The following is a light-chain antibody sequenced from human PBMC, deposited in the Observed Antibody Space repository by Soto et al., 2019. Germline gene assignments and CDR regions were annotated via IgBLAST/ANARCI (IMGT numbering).Light chain of an antibody. CDR1: QSVSSY. CDR3: QQYGGSPRT. Sequence: EIVLTQSPATLSLSPGERATLSCRASQSVSSYLAWYQPKPGQAPRLLIHDASSRATGIPDRFSGSGSGTDFTLTISRLEPEDFAVYYCQQYGGSPRTFGQGTKVDIK. CDR2: DAS. V-gene: IGKV3-20*01. J-gene: IGKJ1*01.